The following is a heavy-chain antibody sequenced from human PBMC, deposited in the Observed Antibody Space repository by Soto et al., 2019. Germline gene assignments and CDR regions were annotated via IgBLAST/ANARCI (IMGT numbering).Heavy chain of an antibody. CDR1: GGTFSSYT. Sequence: ASVKVSCKASGGTFSSYTISWVRQAPGQGLEWMGRIIPILGIANYAQKFQGRVTITADKSTSTAYMELSSLRSEDTAVYYCATQLRHGGPFDYGGQETLVTVSS. J-gene: IGHJ4*02. V-gene: IGHV1-69*02. CDR2: IIPILGIA. D-gene: IGHD1-1*01. CDR3: ATQLRHGGPFDY.